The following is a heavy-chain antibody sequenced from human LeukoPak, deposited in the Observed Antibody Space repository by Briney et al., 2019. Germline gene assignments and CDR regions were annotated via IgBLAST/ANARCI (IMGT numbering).Heavy chain of an antibody. Sequence: ASVKVSCKASGYTFTGYYMHWARQAPGQGLEWMGWINPNSGGTNYAQKFQGWVTMTRDTSISTAYMELSRLRSDDTAVYYCARLGSYGYEVLDSGGQGTLVTVSS. D-gene: IGHD5-18*01. CDR2: INPNSGGT. V-gene: IGHV1-2*04. CDR1: GYTFTGYY. CDR3: ARLGSYGYEVLDS. J-gene: IGHJ4*02.